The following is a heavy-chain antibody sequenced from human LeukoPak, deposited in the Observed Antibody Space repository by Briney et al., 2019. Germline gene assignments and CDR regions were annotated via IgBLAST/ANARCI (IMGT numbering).Heavy chain of an antibody. Sequence: QSGGSLRLSCAASGFTFSSYAMSWVRQAPGKGLEWVSAISGSGGSTYYADSVKGRFTISIDNSKNTLYLQMNSLRAEDTAVYYCAKVEGIQQWLVRGWFDPWGQGTLVTVSS. J-gene: IGHJ5*02. CDR2: ISGSGGST. D-gene: IGHD6-19*01. V-gene: IGHV3-23*01. CDR1: GFTFSSYA. CDR3: AKVEGIQQWLVRGWFDP.